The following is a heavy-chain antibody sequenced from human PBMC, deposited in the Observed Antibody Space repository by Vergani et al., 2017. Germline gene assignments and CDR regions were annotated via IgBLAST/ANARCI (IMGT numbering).Heavy chain of an antibody. Sequence: EVQLVESGGGLVKPGGSLRLSCAASGFTFSTYSVNWVRQAPGKGLEWVSSISSSSSYISYADSVKGRFTISRDNAKNSLYLQMNSLRAEDTAVYYCAREAPGTIDAFDIWGQGTMVTVSS. V-gene: IGHV3-21*02. D-gene: IGHD1-1*01. CDR2: ISSSSSYI. CDR3: AREAPGTIDAFDI. CDR1: GFTFSTYS. J-gene: IGHJ3*02.